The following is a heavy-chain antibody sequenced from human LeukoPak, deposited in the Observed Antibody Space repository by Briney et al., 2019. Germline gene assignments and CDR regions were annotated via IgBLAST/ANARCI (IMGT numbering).Heavy chain of an antibody. CDR3: ARGPYGSGSYY. Sequence: SETLSLTCTVSGGSISAYYWTWIRQSPEKGLEWIGYIYYSGVTNYNPHLKSRVTISVDTSQNQFSLRLNAATAADTAVYYCARGPYGSGSYYWGQGTLVTVSS. CDR2: IYYSGVT. CDR1: GGSISAYY. V-gene: IGHV4-59*08. J-gene: IGHJ4*02. D-gene: IGHD3-10*01.